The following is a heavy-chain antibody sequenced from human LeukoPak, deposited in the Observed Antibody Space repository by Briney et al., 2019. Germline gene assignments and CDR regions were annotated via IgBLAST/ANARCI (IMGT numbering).Heavy chain of an antibody. V-gene: IGHV4-59*01. CDR1: GDSISSYY. Sequence: PSETLSLTCTVSGDSISSYYWSWIRQPPAKGLEWIGYIYYSGSTNYNPSLKSRVPISVDTSKNQFSLKLSSVTAADTAVYFCARGRVSSSTWYSTYYYFFYMDFWGKGTTVTVSS. CDR2: IYYSGST. D-gene: IGHD4-11*01. CDR3: ARGRVSSSTWYSTYYYFFYMDF. J-gene: IGHJ6*03.